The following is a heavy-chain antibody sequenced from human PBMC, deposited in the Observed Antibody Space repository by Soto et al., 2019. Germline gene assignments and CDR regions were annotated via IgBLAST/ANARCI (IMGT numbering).Heavy chain of an antibody. CDR3: ARPTGGHDAGGNYMDV. V-gene: IGHV1-69*02. CDR1: GGSLSSYP. J-gene: IGHJ6*03. CDR2: IIPIVGLT. Sequence: QVQLLQSGSEVKKPGSSVKVSCRASGGSLSSYPVTWVRQAPGQGLERMGRIIPIVGLTNYAQKFQGRVTITAEKSTSTAYMELSSLRSDDTAVYYCARPTGGHDAGGNYMDVWGKGTTVIVSS. D-gene: IGHD2-8*02.